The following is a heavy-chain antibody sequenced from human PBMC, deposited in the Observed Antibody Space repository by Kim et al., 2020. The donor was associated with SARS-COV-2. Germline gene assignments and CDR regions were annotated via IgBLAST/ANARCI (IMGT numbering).Heavy chain of an antibody. CDR1: GYTFTSYA. D-gene: IGHD6-13*01. CDR2: INAGNGNT. V-gene: IGHV1-3*01. J-gene: IGHJ4*02. Sequence: ASVKVSCKASGYTFTSYAIHWVRQAPGQRLEWMGWINAGNGNTKYSQKFQGRVTFTRDTSASTAYMELSSLRSEDTAVYYCTRPFSSFPGWGQGTLVTVST. CDR3: TRPFSSFPG.